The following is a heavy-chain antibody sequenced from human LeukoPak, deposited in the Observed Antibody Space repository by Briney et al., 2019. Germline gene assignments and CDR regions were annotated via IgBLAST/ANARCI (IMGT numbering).Heavy chain of an antibody. CDR1: GFTFSSYG. CDR2: ISYDGSNK. J-gene: IGHJ4*02. Sequence: GGSLRLSCAASGFTFSSYGMHWVRQAPGKGLEWVAVISYDGSNKYYADSVKGRFTISRDNSKNTLYLQMNSLRAEDTAVYYCARDGGGSQSHWGQGTLVTVSS. CDR3: ARDGGGSQSH. V-gene: IGHV3-30*03. D-gene: IGHD3-16*01.